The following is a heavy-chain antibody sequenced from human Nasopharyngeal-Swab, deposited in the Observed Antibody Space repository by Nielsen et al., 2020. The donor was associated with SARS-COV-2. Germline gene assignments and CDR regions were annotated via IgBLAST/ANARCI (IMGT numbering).Heavy chain of an antibody. CDR2: IAADDGKT. V-gene: IGHV1-24*01. J-gene: IGHJ4*02. CDR3: ATDHRDFWSGHVVY. D-gene: IGHD3-3*01. CDR1: GYTLTRYG. Sequence: ASVKVSCKASGYTLTRYGMRWVRQAPGQGLEWMGCIAADDGKTNYAQKLQGRVTMTEDTSTDTAYMELSSLRSEDTAVYYCATDHRDFWSGHVVYWGQGTLVTVSS.